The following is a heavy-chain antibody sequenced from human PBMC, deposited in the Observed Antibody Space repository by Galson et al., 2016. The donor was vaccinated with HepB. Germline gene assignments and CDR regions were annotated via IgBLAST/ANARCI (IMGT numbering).Heavy chain of an antibody. V-gene: IGHV3-23*01. Sequence: SLRLSCAASGFTYSKFAMAWVRQAPGKGLEWVALISGNGIDTYYADSVKGRFTISRDNPENTLHLQMNSLRAEDTAVYYCARERVCSHYGAFYYYGMEVWGQGTTVTVSS. CDR2: ISGNGIDT. J-gene: IGHJ6*02. CDR1: GFTYSKFA. D-gene: IGHD3-16*01. CDR3: ARERVCSHYGAFYYYGMEV.